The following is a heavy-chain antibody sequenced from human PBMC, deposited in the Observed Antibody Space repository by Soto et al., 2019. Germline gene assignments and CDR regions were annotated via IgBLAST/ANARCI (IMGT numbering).Heavy chain of an antibody. CDR1: GGTFRNYP. D-gene: IGHD1-1*01. V-gene: IGHV1-69*02. J-gene: IGHJ4*02. CDR2: IFPLTDIP. CDR3: PRSTLVVLNYFES. Sequence: QVQLVQSGTEVKKPGSSVKVSCKASGGTFRNYPINWVRQAPGQGLEWMGSIFPLTDIPDYAQNFQARLTISADKSTSTAYMELSGLTSDDTAMYFCPRSTLVVLNYFESWGQGTLVTVSS.